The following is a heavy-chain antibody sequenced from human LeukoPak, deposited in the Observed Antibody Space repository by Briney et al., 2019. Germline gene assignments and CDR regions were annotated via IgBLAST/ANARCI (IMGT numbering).Heavy chain of an antibody. CDR1: GFTFRNYG. CDR3: ARSLGETTFDW. D-gene: IGHD3-16*01. J-gene: IGHJ4*02. Sequence: PGGSLRLSCVASGFTFRNYGMHWIRQAPGKGLEWVSVIYYDGSKRYYADFVKGRFAISRDNSKNVVYLRMDSLRAEDTAFYYCARSLGETTFDWWGQGTLVTVPS. V-gene: IGHV3-33*01. CDR2: IYYDGSKR.